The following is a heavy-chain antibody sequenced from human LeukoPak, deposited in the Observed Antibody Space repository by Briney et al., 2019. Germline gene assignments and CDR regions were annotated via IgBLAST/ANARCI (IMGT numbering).Heavy chain of an antibody. CDR2: VQQHGSET. CDR1: GFTFSNYW. Sequence: GGSLRLSCEGSGFTFSNYWMSWVRQAPGKGLEWVANVQQHGSETYYGDSVKGRFTISRDNAKNSLYLQMNSLRAEDTAVYYCATYSSSNGREFQCWGQGTLVTVSS. D-gene: IGHD2-2*01. CDR3: ATYSSSNGREFQC. J-gene: IGHJ1*01. V-gene: IGHV3-7*01.